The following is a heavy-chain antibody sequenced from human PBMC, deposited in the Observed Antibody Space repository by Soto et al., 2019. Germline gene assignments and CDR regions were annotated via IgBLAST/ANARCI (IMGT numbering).Heavy chain of an antibody. J-gene: IGHJ6*02. Sequence: GGSLRLSCAASGFTVSSNYMSWVRQAPGKGLEWVSVIYSGGSTYYADSVKGRFTISRDNSKNTLYLQMNSLRAEDTAVYYCARVMTTVTSFFFGYYGMDVWGQGTTVTVSS. D-gene: IGHD4-17*01. CDR3: ARVMTTVTSFFFGYYGMDV. CDR2: IYSGGST. CDR1: GFTVSSNY. V-gene: IGHV3-53*01.